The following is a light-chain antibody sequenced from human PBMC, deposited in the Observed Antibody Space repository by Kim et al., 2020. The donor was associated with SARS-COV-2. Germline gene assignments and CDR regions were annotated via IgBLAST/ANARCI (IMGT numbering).Light chain of an antibody. CDR2: GAS. CDR3: QQYNNWPPLT. CDR1: QSVGRN. J-gene: IGKJ3*01. V-gene: IGKV3-15*01. Sequence: SPGESATLSCRASQSVGRNLAWYQQKPGQAPRLVNYGASTRATGVPARFSGSGYGTEFTLTISSLQSEDFAVYYCQQYNNWPPLTFGPGTKVDIK.